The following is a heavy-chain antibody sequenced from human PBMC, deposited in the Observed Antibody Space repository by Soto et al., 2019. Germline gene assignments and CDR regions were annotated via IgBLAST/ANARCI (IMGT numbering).Heavy chain of an antibody. V-gene: IGHV4-4*02. CDR3: AGMFGEFFAAAFDV. Sequence: QVQLQESGPGLVKPSGTLSLTCTVSNASISSRKWWTWVRQTPGKGLEWIGEIYHSGSINHNPSRKRRVAMXVXKXXNHCSLERTSVAAVHTVVYYCAGMFGEFFAAAFDVWGQGTLVTVSS. CDR1: NASISSRKW. J-gene: IGHJ3*01. D-gene: IGHD3-10*02. CDR2: IYHSGSI.